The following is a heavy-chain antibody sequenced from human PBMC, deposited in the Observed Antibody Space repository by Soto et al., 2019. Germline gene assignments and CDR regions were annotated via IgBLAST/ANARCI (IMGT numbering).Heavy chain of an antibody. V-gene: IGHV4-59*12. Sequence: SETLSLTCTVSGGSISSYYWSWIRQPPGKGLEWIGYIYYGGSTNYNPSLKSRVTISVDTSKNQFSLKLSSVTAADTAVYYCARDRYSSSWSSLLYGMDVWGQGTTVTVSS. J-gene: IGHJ6*02. CDR1: GGSISSYY. D-gene: IGHD6-13*01. CDR2: IYYGGST. CDR3: ARDRYSSSWSSLLYGMDV.